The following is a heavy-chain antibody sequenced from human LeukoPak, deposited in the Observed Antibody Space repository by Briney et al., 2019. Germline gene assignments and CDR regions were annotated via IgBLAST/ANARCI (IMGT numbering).Heavy chain of an antibody. D-gene: IGHD6-13*01. Sequence: SETLPLTCAVYGGSFSGYYWSWIRQPPGKGLEWIGEINHSGSTNYNPSLKSRVTISVDTSKNQFSLKLSSVTAADTAVYYCARQGSSSWFDYWGQGTLVTVSS. CDR2: INHSGST. V-gene: IGHV4-34*01. CDR3: ARQGSSSWFDY. J-gene: IGHJ4*02. CDR1: GGSFSGYY.